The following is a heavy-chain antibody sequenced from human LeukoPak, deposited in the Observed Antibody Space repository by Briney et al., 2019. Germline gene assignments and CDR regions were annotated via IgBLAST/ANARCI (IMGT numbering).Heavy chain of an antibody. V-gene: IGHV4-59*01. CDR2: VFYTGGT. CDR3: ARGGSLVEWSFDY. D-gene: IGHD3-3*01. Sequence: PSETLSLTCTVSRVSISTYYWHWIRQPPGKGLEWIGFVFYTGGTNHNPSLNGRVSISVDTSNNQFSLRLTSVTPADTAIYYCARGGSLVEWSFDYWGQGHLVTVSS. J-gene: IGHJ4*02. CDR1: RVSISTYY.